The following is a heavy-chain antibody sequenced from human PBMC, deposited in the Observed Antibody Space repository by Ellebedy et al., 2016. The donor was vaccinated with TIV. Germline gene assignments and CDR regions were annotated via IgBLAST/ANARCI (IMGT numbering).Heavy chain of an antibody. D-gene: IGHD2-21*01. Sequence: AASVKVSCTVSGYTLTELYMHCVRQDPGKGLEWMGGFDPEDDATIYAQKFQGRVTMTEDTSTDTAYMDLSSLRSEDTAVYYWATVFDCYRGLDYWGQGTRVTFSS. J-gene: IGHJ4*02. V-gene: IGHV1-24*01. CDR1: GYTLTELY. CDR3: ATVFDCYRGLDY. CDR2: FDPEDDAT.